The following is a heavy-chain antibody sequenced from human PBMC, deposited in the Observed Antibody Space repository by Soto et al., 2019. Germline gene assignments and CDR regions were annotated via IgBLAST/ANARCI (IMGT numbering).Heavy chain of an antibody. V-gene: IGHV6-1*01. CDR1: GDTVSSNDAA. D-gene: IGHD5-12*01. CDR2: TYFRSKWYY. Sequence: SQTLSLTCGISGDTVSSNDAAWNWIRQSPSRGLEWLGRTYFRSKWYYDYAVSVKSRITIYPDASKNQFSLQLNAVTPDDSAIFYCVRGVAHTGFDYWGLGTLVTVSS. J-gene: IGHJ4*02. CDR3: VRGVAHTGFDY.